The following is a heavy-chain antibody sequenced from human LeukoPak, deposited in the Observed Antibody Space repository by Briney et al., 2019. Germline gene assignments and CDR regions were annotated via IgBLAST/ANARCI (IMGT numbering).Heavy chain of an antibody. CDR3: ARDGPRVPTIFGTFDR. Sequence: TGGSLRLSCAASGFTFSSYTMNWVRQAPGKGLEWVSVISSSSASIYYADSVRGRFTISRDNAKNSLYLQMNSLRAEDTAVYYCARDGPRVPTIFGTFDRWGQGTLVTVSS. J-gene: IGHJ5*02. D-gene: IGHD3-3*01. CDR2: ISSSSASI. CDR1: GFTFSSYT. V-gene: IGHV3-21*01.